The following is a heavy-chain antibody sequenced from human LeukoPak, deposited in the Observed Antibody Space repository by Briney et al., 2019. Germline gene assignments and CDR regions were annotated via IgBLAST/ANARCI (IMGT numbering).Heavy chain of an antibody. D-gene: IGHD5-24*01. CDR3: ARSGYRAVDY. Sequence: SETLSLTCAVYGGSFSGYYWSWIRQPPGKGLEWIGEINHSGSTNYNPSLKSRVTISVDTSKNQFSLKLSSVTAADTAVYYCARSGYRAVDYWGRGTLVTVSS. CDR2: INHSGST. V-gene: IGHV4-34*01. CDR1: GGSFSGYY. J-gene: IGHJ4*02.